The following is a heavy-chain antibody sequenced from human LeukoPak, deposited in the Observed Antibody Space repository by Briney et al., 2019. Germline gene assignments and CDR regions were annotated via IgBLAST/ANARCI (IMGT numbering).Heavy chain of an antibody. Sequence: GGSLRLSCAASGFTFDDYAMHWVRQAPGKGLEWVSGISWNSGSIGYADSVKGRFTISRDNAKTSLYLQMNSLRAEDTAVYYCARDAYSSSSGRAFDIWGQGTMVTVSS. V-gene: IGHV3-9*01. J-gene: IGHJ3*02. CDR2: ISWNSGSI. D-gene: IGHD6-6*01. CDR3: ARDAYSSSSGRAFDI. CDR1: GFTFDDYA.